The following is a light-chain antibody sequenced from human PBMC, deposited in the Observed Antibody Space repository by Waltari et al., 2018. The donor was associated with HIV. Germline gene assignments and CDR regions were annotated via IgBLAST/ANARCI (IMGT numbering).Light chain of an antibody. V-gene: IGLV2-14*03. CDR2: DVS. CDR1: SSDIGRYNY. Sequence: QSALTQPASVSGSPGQSITISCTGASSDIGRYNYVSWYQQHPDKAPKLLIYDVSSRPSGSSDRCSGSKSGNTASLTISGLQDEDEADYYCSSYTGSNTLVVIGTGTRVTVL. CDR3: SSYTGSNTLVV. J-gene: IGLJ1*01.